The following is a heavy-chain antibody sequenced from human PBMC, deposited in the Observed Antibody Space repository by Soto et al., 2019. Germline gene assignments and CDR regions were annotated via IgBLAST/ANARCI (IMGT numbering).Heavy chain of an antibody. CDR1: GITFTSYC. J-gene: IGHJ4*02. CDR2: VDSDGRAT. V-gene: IGHV3-74*01. CDR3: GTVFEH. Sequence: EVQLVESGGGSVQPGGSLRLSCVASGITFTSYCMHWVRQVPGKGLEWVASVDSDGRATRYADFVKGRFTNSRDNAKNTLYRQRNSLRVEDTAMYYCGTVFEHWGQGIPVTVSS.